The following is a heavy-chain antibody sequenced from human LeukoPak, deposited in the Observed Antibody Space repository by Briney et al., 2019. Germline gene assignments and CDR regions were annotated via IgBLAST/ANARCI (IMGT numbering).Heavy chain of an antibody. V-gene: IGHV4-34*01. D-gene: IGHD3-3*01. Sequence: NASETLSLTCAVYGGSFSGYYWSWIRQPPGKGLEWIGEINHSGSTNYNPSLKSRVTISVDTSKNQFSLKLSSVTAADTAVYYCARHGHFDFWRELYYYYYYMDVWGKGTTVAVSS. CDR3: ARHGHFDFWRELYYYYYYMDV. CDR1: GGSFSGYY. J-gene: IGHJ6*03. CDR2: INHSGST.